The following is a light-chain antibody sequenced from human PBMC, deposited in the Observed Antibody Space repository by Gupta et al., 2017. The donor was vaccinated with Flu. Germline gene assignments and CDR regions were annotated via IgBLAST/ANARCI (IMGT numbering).Light chain of an antibody. CDR1: SSNIGSNY. CDR3: AAWDDSLSGQGV. J-gene: IGLJ1*01. CDR2: RNN. V-gene: IGLV1-47*01. Sequence: SVLTQPPSASGSPAQSVPISSSGSSSNIGSNYVYWYQQLPGTAPNLLIYRNNQRPSGVPDRVSGSKSGTSAALAISGLRSEDEADYYCAAWDDSLSGQGVFGTGTKVTVL.